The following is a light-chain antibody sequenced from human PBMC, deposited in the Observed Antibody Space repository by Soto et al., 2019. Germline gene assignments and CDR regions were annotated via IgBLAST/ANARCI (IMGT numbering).Light chain of an antibody. Sequence: EIVLTQSPGTLSLSPGERATLSCRASQSVSSSHLAWYQQKPGQAPRLLIYGASSRATDIPDRFSGSGSGTDYTLTISRLEPEDFAVYYCQQYGSSPPWTFGQGTK. CDR3: QQYGSSPPWT. CDR2: GAS. CDR1: QSVSSSH. V-gene: IGKV3-20*01. J-gene: IGKJ1*01.